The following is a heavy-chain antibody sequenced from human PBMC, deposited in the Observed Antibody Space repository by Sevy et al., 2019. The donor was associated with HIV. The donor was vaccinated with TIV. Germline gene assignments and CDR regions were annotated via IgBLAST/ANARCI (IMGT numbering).Heavy chain of an antibody. CDR3: ARVGSCGGDCYYSDY. V-gene: IGHV1-46*01. CDR2: INPSGGGT. Sequence: ASVKVSCKASGYTFTSYYIHWVRQAPGQGLECMGIINPSGGGTNYAQKFQGRVTFTRDTSTSTVYMELSSLGAEDTGVYYCARVGSCGGDCYYSDYWGQGTQVTVSS. D-gene: IGHD2-21*02. CDR1: GYTFTSYY. J-gene: IGHJ4*02.